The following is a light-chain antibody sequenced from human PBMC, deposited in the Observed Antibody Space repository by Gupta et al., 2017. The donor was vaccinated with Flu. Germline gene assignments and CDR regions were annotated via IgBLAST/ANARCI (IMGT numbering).Light chain of an antibody. CDR3: NSYTSSTTPGV. CDR1: SSDIGDYDF. Sequence: QSALTQPASVSGSPGQTITISCTGTSSDIGDYDFVSWYRQVPGKAPKLIIYEVSRRPSGVSNRFSGSKSDNTASLTISGLQDDDEGDYYCNSYTSSTTPGVFGGGTKLSVL. CDR2: EVS. V-gene: IGLV2-14*01. J-gene: IGLJ3*02.